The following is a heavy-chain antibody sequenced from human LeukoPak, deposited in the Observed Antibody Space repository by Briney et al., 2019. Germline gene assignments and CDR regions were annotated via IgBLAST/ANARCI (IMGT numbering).Heavy chain of an antibody. J-gene: IGHJ3*02. CDR3: ASTVNDAFDI. CDR1: GGSFSGYY. V-gene: IGHV4-34*01. D-gene: IGHD4-17*01. Sequence: SETLSLTCAVYGGSFSGYYWSWIRQPPGKGLEWIGEINHSGSTIYNPSLKSRVTISGDTSKNQFSLKLSSVIAADTAVYYCASTVNDAFDIWGQGTMVTVSS. CDR2: INHSGST.